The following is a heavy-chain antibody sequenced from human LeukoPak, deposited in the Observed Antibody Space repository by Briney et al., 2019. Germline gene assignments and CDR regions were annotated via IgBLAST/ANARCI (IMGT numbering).Heavy chain of an antibody. J-gene: IGHJ6*02. CDR3: ARERIRGSSYYYYGMDV. CDR1: GFTFSTYG. Sequence: GGSLRLSCAASGFTFSTYGMQWVRQAPGKGLEWVAVIWYDGSNKYYADSVKGRFTISRDNSKNTLFLQMNSLRAEDTAVYYCARERIRGSSYYYYGMDVWGQGTTVTVSS. CDR2: IWYDGSNK. D-gene: IGHD6-6*01. V-gene: IGHV3-33*01.